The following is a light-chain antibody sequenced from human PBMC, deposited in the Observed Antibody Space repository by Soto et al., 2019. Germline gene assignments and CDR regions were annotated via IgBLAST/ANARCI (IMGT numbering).Light chain of an antibody. Sequence: AVLTQSPLSLPVTLGQPASISCRSSQSLLHTNGGTFLNWFQQRPAQSPRRLIYKISNRDSGVPDRFSGSASGTDFTLRISRVEAEDVGVYYCMQATDWPYTFGQGTKLEI. CDR1: QSLLHTNGGTF. J-gene: IGKJ2*01. V-gene: IGKV2-30*02. CDR2: KIS. CDR3: MQATDWPYT.